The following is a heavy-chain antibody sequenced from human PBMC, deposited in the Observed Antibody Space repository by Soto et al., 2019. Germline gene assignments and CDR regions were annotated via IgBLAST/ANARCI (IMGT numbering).Heavy chain of an antibody. CDR3: ARSLGYSGYDYPPDY. Sequence: QVQLVQSGAEVKKPGASVKVSCKASGYTFTSYGISWVRQAPGQGLEWMGWISTYNGKTNYAQKLQGRVTMTTDTSTSTVYMELRSLRSDDTAVYYCARSLGYSGYDYPPDYWGQGTLVTVSS. V-gene: IGHV1-18*01. D-gene: IGHD5-12*01. CDR2: ISTYNGKT. CDR1: GYTFTSYG. J-gene: IGHJ4*02.